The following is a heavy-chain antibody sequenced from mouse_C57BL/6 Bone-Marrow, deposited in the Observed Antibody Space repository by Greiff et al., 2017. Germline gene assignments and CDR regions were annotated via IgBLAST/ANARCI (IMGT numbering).Heavy chain of an antibody. J-gene: IGHJ3*01. CDR1: GYTFTSYW. D-gene: IGHD1-1*01. Sequence: QVQLQQSGAELVMPGASVKLSCKASGYTFTSYWMHWVKQRPGQGLEWIGEIDPSDSYTTYNQKFKGKSTLTVDKSSSTAYMQLSSLTSEDSAVYYCARDGSSYDWFAYWGQGTLVTVSA. CDR3: ARDGSSYDWFAY. V-gene: IGHV1-69*01. CDR2: IDPSDSYT.